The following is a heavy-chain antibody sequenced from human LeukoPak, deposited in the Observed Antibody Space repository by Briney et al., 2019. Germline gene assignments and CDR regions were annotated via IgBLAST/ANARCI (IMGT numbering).Heavy chain of an antibody. CDR2: INTNTGNP. CDR1: GYTFTSYA. J-gene: IGHJ6*03. CDR3: ARGAQIAARPGWLGYYYYYMDV. Sequence: ASVKVSCKASGYTFTSYAMNWVRQAPGQGLEWMGWINTNTGNPTYAQGFTGRFVFSLDTSVSTAYLQISSLKAEDTAVYYCARGAQIAARPGWLGYYYYYMDVWGKGTTVTVSS. D-gene: IGHD6-6*01. V-gene: IGHV7-4-1*02.